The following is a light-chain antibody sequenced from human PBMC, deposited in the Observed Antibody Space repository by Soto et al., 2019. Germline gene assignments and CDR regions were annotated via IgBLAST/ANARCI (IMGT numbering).Light chain of an antibody. CDR2: DVT. Sequence: QSALTQPASVSGSPGQSITISCTGTSSDVGGYNYVSWYQQQPGKAPKFMIYDVTNRPSGVCNRFSGSKSGNTASLTISGLQAEDEADYYCCSYTTSNTRQIVFGTGTKLTVL. V-gene: IGLV2-14*01. CDR1: SSDVGGYNY. CDR3: CSYTTSNTRQIV. J-gene: IGLJ1*01.